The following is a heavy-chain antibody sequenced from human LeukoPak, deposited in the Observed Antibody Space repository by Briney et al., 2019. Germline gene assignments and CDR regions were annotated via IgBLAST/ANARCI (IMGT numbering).Heavy chain of an antibody. J-gene: IGHJ6*02. CDR2: ISYDGSNK. Sequence: PGGSLRLSCAASGFTFSSYGMHWVRQAPGKGLEWVAVISYDGSNKYYADSVKGRFTISRDNSKNTLYLRMNSLRAEDTAVYYCALMRGMDVWGQGTTVTVSS. V-gene: IGHV3-30*03. CDR1: GFTFSSYG. CDR3: ALMRGMDV.